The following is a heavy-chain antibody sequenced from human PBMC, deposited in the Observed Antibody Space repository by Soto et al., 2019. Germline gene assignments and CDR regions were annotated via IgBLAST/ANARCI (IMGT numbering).Heavy chain of an antibody. V-gene: IGHV4-39*01. J-gene: IGHJ4*02. CDR2: IYYSGST. CDR1: GGSISSSSYY. D-gene: IGHD3-3*01. CDR3: ARLSNPIFGVVITDY. Sequence: SETLSLTCTVSGGSISSSSYYWGWIRQPPGKGLEWIGSIYYSGSTYYNPSLKSRVTISVDTSKNQFSLKLSSVTAADTAVYNCARLSNPIFGVVITDYWGQGTLVTVSS.